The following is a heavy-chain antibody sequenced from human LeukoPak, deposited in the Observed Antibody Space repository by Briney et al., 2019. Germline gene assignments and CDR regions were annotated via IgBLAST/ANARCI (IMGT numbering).Heavy chain of an antibody. V-gene: IGHV3-30-3*01. CDR3: ARAHYDFWSGYSMGDYYYGMDV. J-gene: IGHJ6*02. D-gene: IGHD3-3*01. CDR2: ISFDESSK. Sequence: GGSLRLSCAASGFTFSSYAMHWVRQAPGKGLEWVSVISFDESSKNYADSVMGRFTISRDDSKNTQYLQMNSLRAEDTAVYYCARAHYDFWSGYSMGDYYYGMDVWGQGTTVTVSS. CDR1: GFTFSSYA.